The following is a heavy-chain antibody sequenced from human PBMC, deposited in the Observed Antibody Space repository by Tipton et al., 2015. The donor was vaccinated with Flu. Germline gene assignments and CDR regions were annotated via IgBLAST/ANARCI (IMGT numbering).Heavy chain of an antibody. D-gene: IGHD6-19*01. CDR3: AKDGWDTSGWYPFDY. V-gene: IGHV3-30*02. J-gene: IGHJ4*02. CDR1: GFMFSGYG. Sequence: QLMQSGGGFIQPGGSLRLSCAASGFMFSGYGMHWVRQAPGKGLEWVAFIRHDGSDKYYTESVEGRFTISRDDSKNALYLLMSSLRPEDTAVYYCAKDGWDTSGWYPFDYWGQGTLVTVSS. CDR2: IRHDGSDK.